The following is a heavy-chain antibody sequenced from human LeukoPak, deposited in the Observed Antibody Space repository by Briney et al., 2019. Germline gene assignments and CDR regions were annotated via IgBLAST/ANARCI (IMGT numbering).Heavy chain of an antibody. V-gene: IGHV3-21*01. CDR1: GFSFNSDW. CDR2: ISSSSSYI. Sequence: GGSLRLSCAASGFSFNSDWMDWVRQAPGKGLECVSSISSSSSYIYYADSVKGRFTISRDNAKNSLYLQMNSLRAEDTAVYYCARGQYSSSSSFDYWGQGTLVTVSS. D-gene: IGHD6-13*01. J-gene: IGHJ4*02. CDR3: ARGQYSSSSSFDY.